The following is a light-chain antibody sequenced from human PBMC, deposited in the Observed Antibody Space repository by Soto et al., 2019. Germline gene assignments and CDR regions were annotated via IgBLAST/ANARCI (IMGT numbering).Light chain of an antibody. CDR2: GDN. V-gene: IGLV1-40*01. J-gene: IGLJ2*01. Sequence: QSVLTQSPSVSGAPGQRVTISCTGSSSNIGAGYDVHWYQQLPGTAPKVLIYGDNNRPSGVPGRFSGSKSGTSASLAITGLQAEDEADYYCQSYDRSLSGFVVFGGGTQLTVL. CDR1: SSNIGAGYD. CDR3: QSYDRSLSGFVV.